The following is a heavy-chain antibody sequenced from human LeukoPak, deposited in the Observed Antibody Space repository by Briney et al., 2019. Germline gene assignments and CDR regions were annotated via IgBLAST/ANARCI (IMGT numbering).Heavy chain of an antibody. V-gene: IGHV3-7*01. CDR3: ARDLGICSGGSCYSVFDY. CDR1: GFTFSTYW. J-gene: IGHJ4*02. CDR2: IKEDGSDK. Sequence: GGSLRLSCAASGFTFSTYWMSWVRQAPGKGLEWVASIKEDGSDKYYVDSVKGRFTISRDNAKNSLYLQMNSLRAEDTAVYYCARDLGICSGGSCYSVFDYWGQGTLVTVSS. D-gene: IGHD2-15*01.